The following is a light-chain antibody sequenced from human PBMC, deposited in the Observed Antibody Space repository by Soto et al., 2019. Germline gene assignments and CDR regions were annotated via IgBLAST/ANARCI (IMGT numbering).Light chain of an antibody. CDR3: SSYAGSNNVV. J-gene: IGLJ2*01. CDR1: SSDVGGYNY. Sequence: QSALTQPPSASGSPGQSVTISCTGTSSDVGGYNYVSWYQQHPGKAPKLMIYEVSKRPSGVPDRFSGSKSGNTASLTVSGRQAEDEAEYYCSSYAGSNNVVFGGGTQLTVL. CDR2: EVS. V-gene: IGLV2-8*01.